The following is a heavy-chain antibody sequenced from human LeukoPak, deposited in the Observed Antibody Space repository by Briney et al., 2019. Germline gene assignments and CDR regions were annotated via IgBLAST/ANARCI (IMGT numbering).Heavy chain of an antibody. Sequence: PGGSLRLSCAVSGFTFSSHAMSWIRQPPGKGLEWIGEINHSGSTNYNPSLKSRVTISVDTSKNQFSLKLSSVTAADTAVYYCARGLELYSSGWHDAFDIWGQGTMVTVSS. CDR2: INHSGST. CDR1: GFTFSSHA. D-gene: IGHD6-19*01. V-gene: IGHV4-34*01. CDR3: ARGLELYSSGWHDAFDI. J-gene: IGHJ3*02.